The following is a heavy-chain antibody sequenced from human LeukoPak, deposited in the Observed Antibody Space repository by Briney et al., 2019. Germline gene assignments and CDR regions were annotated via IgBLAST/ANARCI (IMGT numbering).Heavy chain of an antibody. CDR3: ARDLITMILPAVLPAFDI. Sequence: VASVKVSCKASGGTFSSYAISWVRQAPGQGLEWMGRIIPILGIANYAQKFQGRVTITADKSTSTAYMELSSLRSEDTAVYYCARDLITMILPAVLPAFDIWGQGTMVTVSS. V-gene: IGHV1-69*04. CDR2: IIPILGIA. CDR1: GGTFSSYA. J-gene: IGHJ3*02. D-gene: IGHD3-22*01.